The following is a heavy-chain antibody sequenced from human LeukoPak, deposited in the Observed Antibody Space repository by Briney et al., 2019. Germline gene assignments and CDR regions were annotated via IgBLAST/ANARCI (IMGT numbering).Heavy chain of an antibody. J-gene: IGHJ4*02. D-gene: IGHD3-3*01. CDR3: ARDRKRFLEWLLSGNYFDY. Sequence: GGSLRLSCAASGFTFSIYSMNWVRQAPGKGLEWVSSISSSSSYIYYADSVKGRFTISRDNAKNSLYLQMNSLRAEDTAVYYCARDRKRFLEWLLSGNYFDYWGQGTLVTVSS. V-gene: IGHV3-21*01. CDR1: GFTFSIYS. CDR2: ISSSSSYI.